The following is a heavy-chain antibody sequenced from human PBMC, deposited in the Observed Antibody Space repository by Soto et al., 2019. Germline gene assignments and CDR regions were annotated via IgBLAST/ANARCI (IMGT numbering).Heavy chain of an antibody. D-gene: IGHD6-19*01. CDR1: EGTFRSHA. CDR2: ISGDSGST. J-gene: IGHJ4*02. V-gene: IGHV3-23*01. CDR3: AIPTGLTVTGPDY. Sequence: VVSQRHSWAASEGTFRSHAMSRVRQAPGKVLEWVSAISGDSGSTYYADSVKGRFTISRDNSKNTLYLQMNSLRAEDTAVYYCAIPTGLTVTGPDYWVQGTLVPGSS.